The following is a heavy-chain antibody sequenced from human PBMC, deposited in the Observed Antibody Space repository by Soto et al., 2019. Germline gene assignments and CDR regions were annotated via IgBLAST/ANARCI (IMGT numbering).Heavy chain of an antibody. Sequence: SETLSLTCTVSGGSISSGDYYWSWIRQPPGKGLEWIGHIYYSGSTYYNPSLKSRVTISVDTSKNQFSLKLSSVTAADTAVYYCARVGGFGATTIDYWGQGTLVTVSS. J-gene: IGHJ4*02. CDR2: IYYSGST. CDR3: ARVGGFGATTIDY. D-gene: IGHD3-10*01. CDR1: GGSISSGDYY. V-gene: IGHV4-30-4*01.